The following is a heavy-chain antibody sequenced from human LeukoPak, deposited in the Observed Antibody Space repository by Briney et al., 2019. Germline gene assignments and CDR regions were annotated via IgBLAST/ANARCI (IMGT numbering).Heavy chain of an antibody. CDR1: GASMSSGVYY. Sequence: PSETLSLTCSVSGASMSSGVYYWSWIRQPAGKGLEWIGRIYTSGSTNYNPSLKSRVTISVDTSKNQFSLKLSSVKAADTAVYYCARKQWVEYYFDNWGQGTLVTVSS. CDR2: IYTSGST. V-gene: IGHV4-61*02. CDR3: ARKQWVEYYFDN. J-gene: IGHJ4*02. D-gene: IGHD6-19*01.